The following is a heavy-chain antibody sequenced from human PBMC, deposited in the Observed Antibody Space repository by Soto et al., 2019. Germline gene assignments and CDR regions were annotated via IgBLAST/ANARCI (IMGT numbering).Heavy chain of an antibody. Sequence: GGSLRPSCAASGLTFTRYSINWVRQAPGKGLEWVSSISSTTNYIYYGDSMKGRLTLSRDNAKNSPYLEMNSLRADDTAGDYCAREYEDLTSNFDYWGQGTLVTVSS. CDR3: AREYEDLTSNFDY. D-gene: IGHD3-3*01. V-gene: IGHV3-21*06. CDR1: GLTFTRYS. J-gene: IGHJ4*02. CDR2: ISSTTNYI.